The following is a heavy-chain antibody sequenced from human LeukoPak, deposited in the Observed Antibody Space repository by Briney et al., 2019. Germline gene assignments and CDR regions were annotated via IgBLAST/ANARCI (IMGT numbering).Heavy chain of an antibody. J-gene: IGHJ3*02. Sequence: GGSLRLSCAASGLTFSSYEMNWVRQAPGKGLEWVSYISSGSSTIYYADSVKGRFTISRDNAKNSLYLQMNSLRAEDTAVYYCARVRRSLLWFGELDAFDIWGQGTMVTVSS. CDR2: ISSGSSTI. CDR1: GLTFSSYE. CDR3: ARVRRSLLWFGELDAFDI. D-gene: IGHD3-10*01. V-gene: IGHV3-48*01.